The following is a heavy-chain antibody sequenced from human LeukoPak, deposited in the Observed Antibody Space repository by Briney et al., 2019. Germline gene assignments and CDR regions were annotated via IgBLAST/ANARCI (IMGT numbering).Heavy chain of an antibody. CDR2: IYYSGST. J-gene: IGHJ6*03. Sequence: SETLSLTCTVSGGSISSYYWSWIRQPPGKGLEWIGYIYYSGSTNYNPSLKSRVTISVDTSKNQFSLKLSSVTAEDTAVYYCARETSQKGAHYMDVWGKGTTVTISS. CDR1: GGSISSYY. CDR3: ARETSQKGAHYMDV. D-gene: IGHD3-16*01. V-gene: IGHV4-59*01.